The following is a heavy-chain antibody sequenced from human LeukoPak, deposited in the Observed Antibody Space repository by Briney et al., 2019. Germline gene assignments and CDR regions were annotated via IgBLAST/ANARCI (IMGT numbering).Heavy chain of an antibody. J-gene: IGHJ4*02. D-gene: IGHD6-13*01. Sequence: KASETLSLTCAVYGGSFSGYYWSWIGQPPGKGVEWIGEINHSGSTNYNPSLKSRVTISVDTSKNQFSLKLSSVTAADTAVYYCARRSRVVAAAGLDYWGQGTLVTVSS. V-gene: IGHV4-34*01. CDR1: GGSFSGYY. CDR3: ARRSRVVAAAGLDY. CDR2: INHSGST.